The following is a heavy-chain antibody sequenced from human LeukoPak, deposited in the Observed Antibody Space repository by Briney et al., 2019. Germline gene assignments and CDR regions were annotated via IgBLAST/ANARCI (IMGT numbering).Heavy chain of an antibody. CDR2: INNSGST. J-gene: IGHJ4*02. D-gene: IGHD3-3*02. CDR3: ARGRAFFD. CDR1: GGSISSYY. V-gene: IGHV4-34*01. Sequence: ASETLSLTCTVSGGSISSYYWNWIRQPPGKGLEWIGEINNSGSTNYNPSLKSRVTISRDTSKNQFSLKLSSVTAADTAVYYCARGRAFFDWGQGTLVTVSS.